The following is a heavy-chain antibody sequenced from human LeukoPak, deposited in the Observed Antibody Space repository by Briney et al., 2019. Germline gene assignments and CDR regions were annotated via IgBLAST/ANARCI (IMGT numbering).Heavy chain of an antibody. CDR1: GGSISSGGFY. V-gene: IGHV4-31*03. CDR2: IYYSGTT. J-gene: IGHJ6*02. CDR3: ARYVGYSYGYPDYYYYYGMDV. D-gene: IGHD5-18*01. Sequence: PSETLSLTCTVSGGSISSGGFYWSWIRQHPGKGLEWIGYIYYSGTTYYNPSLKSRVTISVDTSKNQFSLKLSSVTAADTAVYYCARYVGYSYGYPDYYYYYGMDVWGQGTTVTVSS.